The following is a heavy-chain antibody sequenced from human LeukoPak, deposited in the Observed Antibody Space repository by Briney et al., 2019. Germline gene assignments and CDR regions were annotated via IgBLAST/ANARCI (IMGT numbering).Heavy chain of an antibody. CDR3: ARGIATGIDFFDP. Sequence: GGSLRLSCAASGFTFTSYSMNWVRQAPGKGLEWVSYISSSGSTMDYADSVKGRFTISRDNAKNSLYLQMNSLRAEDTAVYYCARGIATGIDFFDPWGQGTLVTVSS. D-gene: IGHD6-13*01. CDR1: GFTFTSYS. J-gene: IGHJ5*02. V-gene: IGHV3-48*04. CDR2: ISSSGSTM.